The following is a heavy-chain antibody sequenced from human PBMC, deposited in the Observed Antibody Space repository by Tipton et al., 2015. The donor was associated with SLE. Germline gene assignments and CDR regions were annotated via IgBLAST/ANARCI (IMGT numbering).Heavy chain of an antibody. J-gene: IGHJ4*02. CDR1: GGSISSSSYY. D-gene: IGHD1-26*01. CDR2: IYYSGST. CDR3: AGMSYPREGYFDY. Sequence: TLSLTCTVSGGSISSSSYYWGWIRQPPGKGLEWIGSIYYSGSTYYNPSLKSRVTISVGTSKNQFSLKLGSVTAADTAVYYCAGMSYPREGYFDYWGQGTLVTVSS. V-gene: IGHV4-39*07.